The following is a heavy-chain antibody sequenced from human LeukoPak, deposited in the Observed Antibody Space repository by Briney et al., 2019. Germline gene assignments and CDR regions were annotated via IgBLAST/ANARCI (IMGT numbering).Heavy chain of an antibody. D-gene: IGHD2-2*01. J-gene: IGHJ3*02. CDR2: IREDGSEE. V-gene: IGHV3-7*01. Sequence: PGGSLRLSCAASGFTFSGSWMDWVRQAPGKGLEWVANIREDGSEEYYVDSVKGRFTISRDNAENTLYLQMNSLRAEDTAVYYCARAEDCSSTSCPRAFDIWGQGTMVTVSS. CDR3: ARAEDCSSTSCPRAFDI. CDR1: GFTFSGSW.